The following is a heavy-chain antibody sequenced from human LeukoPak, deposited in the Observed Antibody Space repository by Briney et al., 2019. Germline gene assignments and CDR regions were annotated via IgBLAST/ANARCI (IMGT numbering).Heavy chain of an antibody. Sequence: ASVRVSCKSSGYTFTDQYIHWVRQAPGQGLEWVAWINPANGATAYVQRFQGRVTVTRDTSITTAYMELTNLRLDDTAVYYCTRGPNIYGSGRSWYDPWGQETLVIVSS. D-gene: IGHD3-10*01. CDR2: INPANGAT. CDR3: TRGPNIYGSGRSWYDP. J-gene: IGHJ5*02. CDR1: GYTFTDQY. V-gene: IGHV1-2*02.